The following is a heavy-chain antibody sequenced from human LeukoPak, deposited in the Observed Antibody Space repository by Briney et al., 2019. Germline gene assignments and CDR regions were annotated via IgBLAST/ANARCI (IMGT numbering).Heavy chain of an antibody. CDR2: IYYSGST. Sequence: PSETLSLTCAVYGGSFSGYYWSWIRQPPGKGLEWIGYIYYSGSTNYNPSLKSRVTISVDTSKNQFSLKLSSVTAADTAVYYCARAASYDSSGYSDYWGQGTLVTVSS. J-gene: IGHJ4*02. V-gene: IGHV4-59*01. CDR1: GGSFSGYY. CDR3: ARAASYDSSGYSDY. D-gene: IGHD3-22*01.